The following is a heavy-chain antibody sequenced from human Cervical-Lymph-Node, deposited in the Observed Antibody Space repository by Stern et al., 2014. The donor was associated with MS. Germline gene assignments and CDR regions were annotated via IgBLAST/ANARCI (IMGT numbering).Heavy chain of an antibody. J-gene: IGHJ4*02. CDR1: GYRFTNNW. CDR2: IYTGDSET. CDR3: ARRGHGYMGIDY. D-gene: IGHD1-1*01. Sequence: VQLVQSGAEVIKPAESLRISCEVSGYRFTNNWIGWVRQVPGKGLEWMGIIYTGDSETRYSPSFQGQVTILVDQSNSITLLQWSSLKASDTAIYYCARRGHGYMGIDYWGQGTLVTVSP. V-gene: IGHV5-51*03.